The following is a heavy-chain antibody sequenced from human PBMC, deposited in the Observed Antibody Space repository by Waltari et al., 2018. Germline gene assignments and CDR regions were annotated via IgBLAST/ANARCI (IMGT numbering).Heavy chain of an antibody. Sequence: QVQLVQSGAEVKKPGASVKVSCKVSGYTLTELSMHWVRQAPGQGLEWMGGFDPEDGETIYAQKFQGRVTMTEDTSTDTAYMELSSLRSEDTAVYYCATDRNYDFWSGQPYYGMDVWGQGTTVTVSS. D-gene: IGHD3-3*01. CDR2: FDPEDGET. CDR3: ATDRNYDFWSGQPYYGMDV. J-gene: IGHJ6*02. CDR1: GYTLTELS. V-gene: IGHV1-24*01.